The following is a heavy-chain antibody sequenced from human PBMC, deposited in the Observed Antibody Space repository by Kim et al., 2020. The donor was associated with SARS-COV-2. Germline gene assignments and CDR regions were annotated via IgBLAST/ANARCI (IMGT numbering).Heavy chain of an antibody. D-gene: IGHD2-2*01. V-gene: IGHV1-3*01. J-gene: IGHJ4*02. CDR3: ARGEGAAAYFDY. Sequence: KSSQKFHGRVTITRDTAASTAYMELSSLRSEDTAVYYCARGEGAAAYFDYWGQGTLVTVSS.